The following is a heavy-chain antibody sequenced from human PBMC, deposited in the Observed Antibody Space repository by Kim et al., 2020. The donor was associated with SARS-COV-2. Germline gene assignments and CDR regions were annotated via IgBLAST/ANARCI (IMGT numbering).Heavy chain of an antibody. J-gene: IGHJ5*02. Sequence: SGPTLVNPTQTLTLTCTFSGFSLSTSGVGVGWIRQPPGKALEWLALIYWDDDKRYSPSLKSRLTITKDTSKNQVVLTMTNMDPVDTATYYCAHYENWGSSWYRRHNWFDPWGQGTLVTVSS. D-gene: IGHD6-13*01. V-gene: IGHV2-5*02. CDR3: AHYENWGSSWYRRHNWFDP. CDR2: IYWDDDK. CDR1: GFSLSTSGVG.